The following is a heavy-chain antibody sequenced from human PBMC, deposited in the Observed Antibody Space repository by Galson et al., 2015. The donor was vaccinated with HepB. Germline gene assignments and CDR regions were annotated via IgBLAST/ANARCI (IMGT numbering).Heavy chain of an antibody. V-gene: IGHV3-7*03. D-gene: IGHD2-15*01. CDR2: IKQDGSEK. CDR1: GFTFSSYW. J-gene: IGHJ6*02. CDR3: AGSLLRFGSYYGMDV. Sequence: SLRLSCAASGFTFSSYWMSWVRQAPGKGLEWVANIKQDGSEKYYVDSVKGRFTISRDNAKNSLYLQMNILRAEDTAVYYCAGSLLRFGSYYGMDVWGQGTTVTVSS.